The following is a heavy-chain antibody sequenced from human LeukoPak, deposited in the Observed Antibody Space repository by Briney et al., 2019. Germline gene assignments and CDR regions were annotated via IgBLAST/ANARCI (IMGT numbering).Heavy chain of an antibody. CDR3: ARGDVVVPAAFYYGMDV. Sequence: PSQTPSLTCTVSGGSISSYYCSWIRQPAGRGLEWIGLIYTSGSTNYNPSPKSRVNMPVDTSQNQSSLKLSSVTAADTAVYYCARGDVVVPAAFYYGMDVWGQGTTVTVSS. CDR1: GGSISSYY. V-gene: IGHV4-4*07. J-gene: IGHJ6*02. CDR2: IYTSGST. D-gene: IGHD2-2*01.